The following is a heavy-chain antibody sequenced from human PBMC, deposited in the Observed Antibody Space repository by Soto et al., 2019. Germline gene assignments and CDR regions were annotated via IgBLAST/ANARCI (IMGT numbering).Heavy chain of an antibody. CDR1: GGSISSGDYY. Sequence: SETLSLTCTVSGGSISSGDYYWGWIRQPPGKGLEWIGYIYYSGSTYYNPSLKSRVTISVDTSKNQFSLKLSSVTAADTAVYYCARVLMGYYYEYYFDYWGQGTLVTVSS. CDR2: IYYSGST. V-gene: IGHV4-30-4*01. D-gene: IGHD3-22*01. J-gene: IGHJ4*02. CDR3: ARVLMGYYYEYYFDY.